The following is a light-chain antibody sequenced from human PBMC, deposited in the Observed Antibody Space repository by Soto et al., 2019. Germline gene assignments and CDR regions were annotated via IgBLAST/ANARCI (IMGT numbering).Light chain of an antibody. Sequence: EVVLTQSPGTLSLSPGERATLSCRASQSVSNNYFAWYQQKPGQAPRLLIFGSSDRATAIPDRFSGSGSGTDFSLTISRLEPEDFAVYYCQQYCSSPPYTFDQGTKLEIK. CDR3: QQYCSSPPYT. CDR2: GSS. CDR1: QSVSNNY. V-gene: IGKV3-20*01. J-gene: IGKJ2*01.